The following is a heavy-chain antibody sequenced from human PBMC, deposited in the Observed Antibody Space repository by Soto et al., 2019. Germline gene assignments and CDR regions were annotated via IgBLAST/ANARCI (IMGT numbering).Heavy chain of an antibody. Sequence: GASVKVSCKASGGTFSSYAISWVRQAPGQGLEWMGGIIPIFGTANYAQKFQGRVTITADESTSTAYMELSSLRSEDTAVYYCARGRLALGIAVAGNPPAYDYWGQGTPVTVSS. D-gene: IGHD6-19*01. CDR1: GGTFSSYA. J-gene: IGHJ4*02. V-gene: IGHV1-69*13. CDR2: IIPIFGTA. CDR3: ARGRLALGIAVAGNPPAYDY.